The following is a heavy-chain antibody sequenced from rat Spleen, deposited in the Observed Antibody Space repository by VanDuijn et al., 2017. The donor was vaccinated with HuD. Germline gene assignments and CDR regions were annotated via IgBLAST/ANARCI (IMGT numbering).Heavy chain of an antibody. CDR1: GFTFSSFP. CDR3: TRDKNYFDY. Sequence: EVQLVESGGGLVQPGRSMKLSCAASGFTFSSFPMAWVRQAPTKGLEWVATISTSGGSTYYRDSVKGRFTISRDNAKSTLYLQMNSLRSEDTATYYCTRDKNYFDYWGQGVMVTVSS. J-gene: IGHJ2*01. CDR2: ISTSGGST. V-gene: IGHV5-46*01.